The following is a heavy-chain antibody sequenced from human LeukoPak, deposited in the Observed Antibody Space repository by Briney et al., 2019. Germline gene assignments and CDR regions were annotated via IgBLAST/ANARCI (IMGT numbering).Heavy chain of an antibody. CDR1: GFTFSTYW. CDR2: ISNSGNTK. Sequence: GGSLRLSCGASGFTFSTYWMSWVRQAPGKGLEWISYISNSGNTKYYADSVKGRFSISRDNANNSVYLQMNNLRAGDTAVYYCAAVIDYWGQGTLVTVSS. CDR3: AAVIDY. J-gene: IGHJ4*02. V-gene: IGHV3-48*04.